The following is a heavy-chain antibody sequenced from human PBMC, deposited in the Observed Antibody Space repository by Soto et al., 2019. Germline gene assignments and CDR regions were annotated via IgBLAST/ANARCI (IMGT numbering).Heavy chain of an antibody. CDR3: ARDPGIAAAGT. CDR2: ISYDGSNK. Sequence: GGSLRLSCAASGFTFSSYAMHWVRQAPGKGLEWVAVISYDGSNKYYADSVKGRFTISRDNSKNTLYLQMNSLRAEDTAVYYCARDPGIAAAGTWGQGTLVNVSS. D-gene: IGHD6-13*01. J-gene: IGHJ5*02. V-gene: IGHV3-30-3*01. CDR1: GFTFSSYA.